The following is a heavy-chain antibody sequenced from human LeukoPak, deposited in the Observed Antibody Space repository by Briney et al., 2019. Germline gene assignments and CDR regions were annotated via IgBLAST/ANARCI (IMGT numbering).Heavy chain of an antibody. D-gene: IGHD6-6*01. CDR2: ISAYNGNT. V-gene: IGHV1-18*01. CDR1: GYTFTSYG. Sequence: ASVKVSCKASGYTFTSYGISWVRQAPGQGLEWMGWISAYNGNTDYAQKLQGRVTMTTDTSTSTAYMELRSLRSDDTAVYYCARQPTIAASDSWFDPWGQGTLVTVSS. CDR3: ARQPTIAASDSWFDP. J-gene: IGHJ5*02.